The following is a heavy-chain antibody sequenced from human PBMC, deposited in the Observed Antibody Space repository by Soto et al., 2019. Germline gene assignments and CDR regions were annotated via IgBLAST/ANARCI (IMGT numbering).Heavy chain of an antibody. CDR1: GASVNTGYYS. V-gene: IGHV4-61*01. J-gene: IGHJ2*01. D-gene: IGHD3-10*01. CDR3: ARARDGHNFGRYFDL. Sequence: QMQLQESGPGLVKPLETLSLTCSVSGASVNTGYYSWNWIRQPPGKGLEWIGFVYFSGSTSYNPSLKSRVSISEDTSKNQFSLSLTSVTAADSAVYYCARARDGHNFGRYFDLWGRGTLVAVSS. CDR2: VYFSGST.